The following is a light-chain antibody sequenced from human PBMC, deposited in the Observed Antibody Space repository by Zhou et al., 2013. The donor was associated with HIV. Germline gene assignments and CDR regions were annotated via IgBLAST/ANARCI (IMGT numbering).Light chain of an antibody. CDR1: PSLLHPNGYNY. J-gene: IGKJ4*01. CDR2: LGS. Sequence: DIVMTQSPLSLPVTPGQPASISCKSSPSLLHPNGYNYLDWYLQKPGQSPQLLIYLGSYRASGVPDRFSGSGSGTSFTLKITRVKAEDVGIYYCMQALQTPRFGGGTRL. V-gene: IGKV2-28*01. CDR3: MQALQTPR.